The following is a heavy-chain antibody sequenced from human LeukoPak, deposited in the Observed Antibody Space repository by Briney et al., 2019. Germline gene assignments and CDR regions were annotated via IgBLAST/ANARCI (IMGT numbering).Heavy chain of an antibody. CDR2: IYHSGNT. CDR3: ARGGFCNGSTCYSLWF. J-gene: IGHJ4*02. Sequence: SETLSLTCGVSGSSISSGNYWGLIRQPPGQGLEWIGTIYHSGNTYYNPSLKSRVTLSVGTSKNQFSLNLNSVTAADTAVYFCARGGFCNGSTCYSLWFWGPGTLVTVSS. V-gene: IGHV4-38-2*01. D-gene: IGHD2-15*01. CDR1: GSSISSGNY.